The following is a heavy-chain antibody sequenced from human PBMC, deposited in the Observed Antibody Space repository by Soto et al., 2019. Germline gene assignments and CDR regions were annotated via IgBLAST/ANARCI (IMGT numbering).Heavy chain of an antibody. CDR3: ASVTFGGVVLAH. D-gene: IGHD3-16*01. Sequence: ATLSLTPPLSAGSFIKSSWIWIRQPPGKGLAWIGYIYFNGNTNYNPSLKRRVTISIDTSKKQISLNLTSVTDADTAVYYCASVTFGGVVLAHWGQGTLVTCSS. V-gene: IGHV4-59*01. J-gene: IGHJ4*02. CDR1: AGSFIKSS. CDR2: IYFNGNT.